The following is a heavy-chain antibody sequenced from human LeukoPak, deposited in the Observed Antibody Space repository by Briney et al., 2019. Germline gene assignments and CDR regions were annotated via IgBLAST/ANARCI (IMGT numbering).Heavy chain of an antibody. Sequence: ASVTVSCQDSGYTFTRYYIHRVRQDPGHPLEWTGRINHNRGGTNYAQQSQGKDTMTQDPSISTAYMELSRLRSDYTAVYYCARDRTRVVAATKTDNWFDPWGQGTLVTVSS. CDR3: ARDRTRVVAATKTDNWFDP. J-gene: IGHJ5*02. V-gene: IGHV1-2*06. D-gene: IGHD2-15*01. CDR1: GYTFTRYY. CDR2: INHNRGGT.